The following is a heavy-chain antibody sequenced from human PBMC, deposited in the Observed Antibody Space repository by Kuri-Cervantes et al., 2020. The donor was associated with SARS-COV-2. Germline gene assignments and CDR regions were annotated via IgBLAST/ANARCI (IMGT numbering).Heavy chain of an antibody. CDR3: ARGDFWSGYYFDY. D-gene: IGHD3-3*01. V-gene: IGHV3-11*04. J-gene: IGHJ4*02. Sequence: GGSLRLSCAASGFTFSNYAMSWVRQAPGKGLEWVSYISSSGSTIYYADSVKGRFTISRDNAKNSLYLQMNSLRAEDTAVYYCARGDFWSGYYFDYWGQGTLVTVSS. CDR2: ISSSGSTI. CDR1: GFTFSNYA.